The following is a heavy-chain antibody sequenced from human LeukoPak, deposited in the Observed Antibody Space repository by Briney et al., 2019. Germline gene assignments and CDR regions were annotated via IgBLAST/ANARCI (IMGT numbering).Heavy chain of an antibody. V-gene: IGHV3-11*03. CDR1: GFTFSDYY. CDR3: ARRILTGYSYDAFDI. D-gene: IGHD3-9*01. Sequence: GGSLRLSCAASGFTFSDYYMSWIRQAPGKGLEWVSYISSSSSYTNYADSVKGRFTISRDNTKNSLYLQMNSVRAEDTAVYYCARRILTGYSYDAFDIWGQGTMVTVSS. J-gene: IGHJ3*02. CDR2: ISSSSSYT.